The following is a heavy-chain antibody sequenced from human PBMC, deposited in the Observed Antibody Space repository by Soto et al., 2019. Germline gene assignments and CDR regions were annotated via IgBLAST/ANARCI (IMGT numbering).Heavy chain of an antibody. CDR3: AREDSIIIPAVSDF. CDR1: GFAFNNYG. CDR2: ISKSDYT. J-gene: IGHJ4*02. Sequence: LRLSCTVSGFAFNNYGINWVRQAPGQGLEWVSSISKSDYTYYSDSVKGRFTISRDNAKNSVSLQMNTLRVEDTAVYYCAREDSIIIPAVSDFWGQGTLVTVSS. V-gene: IGHV3-21*01. D-gene: IGHD2-2*01.